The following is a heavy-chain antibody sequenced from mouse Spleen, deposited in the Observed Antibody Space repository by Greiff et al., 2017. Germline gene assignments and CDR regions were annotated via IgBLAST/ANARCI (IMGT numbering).Heavy chain of an antibody. J-gene: IGHJ3*01. CDR2: IDPSDSET. V-gene: IGHV1-52*01. CDR3: ARVRQGAWFAY. CDR1: GYTFTSYW. Sequence: QVQLQQPGAELVRPGSSVKLSCKASGYTFTSYWMHWVKQRPIQGLEWIGNIDPSDSETHYNQKFKDKATLTVDKSSSTAYMQLSSLTSEDSAVYYCARVRQGAWFAYWGQGTLVTVSA. D-gene: IGHD2-14*01.